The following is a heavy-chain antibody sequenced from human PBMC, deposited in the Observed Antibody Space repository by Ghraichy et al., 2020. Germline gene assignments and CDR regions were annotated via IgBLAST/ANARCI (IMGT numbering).Heavy chain of an antibody. CDR1: RFNFSHYD. CDR3: AKLFPRIVVVPAAGMDV. D-gene: IGHD2-2*01. Sequence: GGSLRLSCAASRFNFSHYDMTWVRQAPGKGLEWVSDISGSGGSTYYADSGKGRFTISRDNSKNTLYLQMNSLRAEDTAVYYCAKLFPRIVVVPAAGMDVWCQGTTVTVSS. CDR2: ISGSGGST. V-gene: IGHV3-23*01. J-gene: IGHJ6*02.